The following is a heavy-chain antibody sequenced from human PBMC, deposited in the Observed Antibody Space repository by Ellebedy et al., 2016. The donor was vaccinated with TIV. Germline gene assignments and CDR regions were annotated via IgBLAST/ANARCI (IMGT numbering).Heavy chain of an antibody. V-gene: IGHV4-39*07. Sequence: SETLSLTXTVSGGSISSSSYYWSWIRQSPVKGLEWIGEINHSGSGNYNPSLKSRVTVSVDTSKNQFSLKLSSVAAADTAVYYCARGREQWHRFDYWGQGSLVTVSS. J-gene: IGHJ4*02. D-gene: IGHD6-19*01. CDR3: ARGREQWHRFDY. CDR2: INHSGSG. CDR1: GGSISSSSYY.